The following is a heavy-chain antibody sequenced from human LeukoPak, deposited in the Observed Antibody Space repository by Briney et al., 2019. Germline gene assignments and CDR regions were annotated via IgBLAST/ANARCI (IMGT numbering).Heavy chain of an antibody. V-gene: IGHV4-4*02. J-gene: IGHJ4*02. Sequence: SGTLSLTCAVSGGSISSSNWWSWVRQPPGKGLEWIGEIYHSGSTNYNPSLKSRVTISVDKSKNQFSLKLSSVTAADTAVYYCARVVPPPPGIAAAGPYAYWGQGTLVTVSS. CDR2: IYHSGST. CDR1: GGSISSSNW. CDR3: ARVVPPPPGIAAAGPYAY. D-gene: IGHD6-13*01.